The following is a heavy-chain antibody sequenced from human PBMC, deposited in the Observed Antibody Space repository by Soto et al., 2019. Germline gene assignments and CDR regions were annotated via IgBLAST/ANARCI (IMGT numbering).Heavy chain of an antibody. CDR3: ARDRGYGSGSSPLGDYYYGMDV. CDR2: IYYSGIT. Sequence: QVQLQESGPGLVKPSQTLSLTCTVSGGSISSGDYYWSWIRQPPGKGLEWIGYIYYSGITYYNPSLKSRVTISVDTSKNQFSLKLSSVTAADTAVYYCARDRGYGSGSSPLGDYYYGMDVWGQGTTVTVSS. V-gene: IGHV4-30-4*01. D-gene: IGHD3-10*01. CDR1: GGSISSGDYY. J-gene: IGHJ6*02.